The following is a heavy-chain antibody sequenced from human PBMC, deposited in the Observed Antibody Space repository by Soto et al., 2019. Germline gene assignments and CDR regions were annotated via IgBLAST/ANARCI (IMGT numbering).Heavy chain of an antibody. V-gene: IGHV3-23*01. CDR1: GFTFSSYA. CDR2: ISGSGGST. Sequence: GGSLRLSCAASGFTFSSYAMSWVRQAPGKGLEWVSAISGSGGSTYYADSVKGRFTISRDNSKNTLYLQMNSLRAEDTAVYYCAKNPRPDILSGPLCAPWGQGTLVTVSS. CDR3: AKNPRPDILSGPLCAP. D-gene: IGHD3-9*01. J-gene: IGHJ5*02.